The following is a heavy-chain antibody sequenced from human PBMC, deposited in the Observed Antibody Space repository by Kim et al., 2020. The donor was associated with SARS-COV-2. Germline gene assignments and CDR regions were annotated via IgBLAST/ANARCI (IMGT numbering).Heavy chain of an antibody. J-gene: IGHJ4*02. CDR1: GFTFTRSA. CDR3: AADLLVVAATQGAFNFDR. D-gene: IGHD2-15*01. V-gene: IGHV1-58*01. Sequence: SVKVSCKASGFTFTRSAVQWVRQARGQRLEWIGWIVVGSGDTNYAQKFQERVTITRDMSTTTTYMELSSLRSEDSAVYYCAADLLVVAATQGAFNFDRWGQGTLVTVSS. CDR2: IVVGSGDT.